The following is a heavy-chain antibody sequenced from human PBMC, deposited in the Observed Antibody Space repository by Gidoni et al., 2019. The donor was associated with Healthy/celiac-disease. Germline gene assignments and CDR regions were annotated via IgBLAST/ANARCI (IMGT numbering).Heavy chain of an antibody. CDR2: INPSGGST. V-gene: IGHV1-46*03. D-gene: IGHD1-26*01. Sequence: GLEWMGIINPSGGSTSYAQKFQGRVTMTRDTSTSTVYMELSSLRSEDTAVYYCAREVIVGTIPWYYYYGMDVWGQGTTVTVSS. CDR3: AREVIVGTIPWYYYYGMDV. J-gene: IGHJ6*02.